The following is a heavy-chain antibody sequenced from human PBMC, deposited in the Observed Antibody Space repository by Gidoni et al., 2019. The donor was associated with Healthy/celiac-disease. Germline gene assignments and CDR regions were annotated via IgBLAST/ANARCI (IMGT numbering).Heavy chain of an antibody. CDR3: ARGSPVRYFDWLLYPYYFDY. V-gene: IGHV4-34*01. J-gene: IGHJ4*02. CDR1: GGSFSGYY. CDR2: INHSGST. Sequence: QVQLQQWGAGLLKPSETLSLTCPVYGGSFSGYYWSWIRQPPGKGLEWIGEINHSGSTNYNPSLKSRVTISVDTSKNQFSLKLSSVTAADTAVYYCARGSPVRYFDWLLYPYYFDYWGQGTLVTVSS. D-gene: IGHD3-9*01.